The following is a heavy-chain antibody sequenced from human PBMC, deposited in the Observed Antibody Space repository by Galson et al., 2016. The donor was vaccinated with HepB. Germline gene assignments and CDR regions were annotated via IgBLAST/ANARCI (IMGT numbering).Heavy chain of an antibody. CDR2: INTKKGIT. Sequence: SVKVSCKASGYTFTSYDIHWVRQAPGQGLEWMGWINTKKGITNYAQTVKGRVTLTTDISTSTVYMELRSLRSDDTAVYYCARDSHAVVGGTTSFDLWGQGTVVTVSS. V-gene: IGHV1-18*01. J-gene: IGHJ3*01. CDR3: ARDSHAVVGGTTSFDL. CDR1: GYTFTSYD. D-gene: IGHD1-26*01.